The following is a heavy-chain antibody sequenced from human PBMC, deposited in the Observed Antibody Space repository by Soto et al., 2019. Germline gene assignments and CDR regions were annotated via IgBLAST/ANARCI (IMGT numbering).Heavy chain of an antibody. CDR1: GYPFTSYG. CDR3: ARGVANVLRFLEWGQYYYYYMAV. Sequence: GASVKVSCKASGYPFTSYGISWVRQAPGQGLEWMGWISGHNGSTKYPQKLQDRVTMTTDTSTSTVYMELRSLKSDDTAVYYCARGVANVLRFLEWGQYYYYYMAVWGKGATVTVSS. V-gene: IGHV1-18*01. CDR2: ISGHNGST. D-gene: IGHD3-3*01. J-gene: IGHJ6*03.